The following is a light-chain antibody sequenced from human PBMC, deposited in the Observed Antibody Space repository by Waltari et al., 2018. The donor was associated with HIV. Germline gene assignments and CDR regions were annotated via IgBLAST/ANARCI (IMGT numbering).Light chain of an antibody. Sequence: SYELTQPPSVSVSPGQTASITCSGDKLGDKYTCWYQQKPGQPHVLVIYQDNKRPSGIAARFSGSNSGNTATLTISGTQAMDEADYYCQAWDRGTAVFGGGTKLTVL. V-gene: IGLV3-1*01. J-gene: IGLJ2*01. CDR2: QDN. CDR1: KLGDKY. CDR3: QAWDRGTAV.